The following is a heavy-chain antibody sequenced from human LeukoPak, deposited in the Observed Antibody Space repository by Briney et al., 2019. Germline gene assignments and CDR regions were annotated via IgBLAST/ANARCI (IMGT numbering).Heavy chain of an antibody. CDR2: MKYDGSEQ. D-gene: IGHD3-10*01. Sequence: GGSLRLSCTSSGFIFSSHWMNWVRQAPGKGPEWVANMKYDGSEQYYVDSVKGRFSISGDNTKNLLYLQMNSLRVEDTAVYYCARDYGWSFANWGQGTLVTVSS. CDR1: GFIFSSHW. V-gene: IGHV3-7*03. CDR3: ARDYGWSFAN. J-gene: IGHJ4*02.